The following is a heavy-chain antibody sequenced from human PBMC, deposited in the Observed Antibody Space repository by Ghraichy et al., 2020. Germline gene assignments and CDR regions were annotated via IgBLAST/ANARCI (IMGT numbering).Heavy chain of an antibody. D-gene: IGHD4-17*01. CDR2: ISSSSSTI. Sequence: GGSLRLSCAASGFTFSSYSMNWVRQAPGKGLEWVSYISSSSSTIYYADSVKGRFTISRDNAKNSLYLQMNSLRAEDTAVYYCARGDYEAGWPYTVIDYWGQGTLVTVSS. V-gene: IGHV3-48*01. CDR1: GFTFSSYS. CDR3: ARGDYEAGWPYTVIDY. J-gene: IGHJ4*02.